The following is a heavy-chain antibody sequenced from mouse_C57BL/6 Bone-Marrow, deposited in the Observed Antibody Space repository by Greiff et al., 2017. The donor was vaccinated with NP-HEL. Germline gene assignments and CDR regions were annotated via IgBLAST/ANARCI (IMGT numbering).Heavy chain of an antibody. CDR1: GFTFSDFY. V-gene: IGHV7-1*01. Sequence: EVHLVESGGGLVQSGRSLRLSCATSGFTFSDFYMEWVRQAPGKGLEWIAASRNKANDYTTEYSASVKGRFIVSRDTSQSILYLQMNALRAEDTAIYYCARDAFDYDEGMDYWGQGTSVTVSS. J-gene: IGHJ4*01. D-gene: IGHD2-4*01. CDR2: SRNKANDYTT. CDR3: ARDAFDYDEGMDY.